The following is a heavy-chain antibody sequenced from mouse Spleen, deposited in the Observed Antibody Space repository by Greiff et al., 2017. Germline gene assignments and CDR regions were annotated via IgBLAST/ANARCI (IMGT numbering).Heavy chain of an antibody. Sequence: QVQLKQPGAELVRPGSSVKLSCKASGYTFTSYWMHWVKQRPIQGLEWIGNIDPSDSETHYNQKFKDKATLTVDKSSSTAYMQLSSLTSEDSAVYYCARSPPAWYFDVWGAGTTVTVSS. J-gene: IGHJ1*01. CDR3: ARSPPAWYFDV. CDR1: GYTFTSYW. V-gene: IGHV1-52*01. CDR2: IDPSDSET.